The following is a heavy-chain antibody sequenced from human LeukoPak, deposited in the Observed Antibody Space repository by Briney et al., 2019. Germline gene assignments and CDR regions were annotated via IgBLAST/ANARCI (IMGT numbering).Heavy chain of an antibody. J-gene: IGHJ3*02. Sequence: ASVKVSCKASGYTFAGYYMHWVRQAPGQGLEWMGRINPNSGGTNYAQKFQGRVTMTRDTSISTAYMELSRLRSDDTAVYYCARGPRLDSSGWYYGAFDIWGQGTMVTVSS. D-gene: IGHD6-19*01. CDR1: GYTFAGYY. V-gene: IGHV1-2*06. CDR3: ARGPRLDSSGWYYGAFDI. CDR2: INPNSGGT.